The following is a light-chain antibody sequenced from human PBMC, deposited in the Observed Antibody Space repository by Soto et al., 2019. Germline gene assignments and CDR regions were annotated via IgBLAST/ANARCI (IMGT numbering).Light chain of an antibody. J-gene: IGLJ1*01. CDR2: SNN. V-gene: IGLV1-44*01. CDR1: TSNIGSNT. CDR3: AAWDDSLSGYV. Sequence: QAVVTQPPSASGTPGQRVTISCSGSTSNIGSNTVNWYQQLPGTAPKLLIYSNNQRPSGVPDRSSGSKSGTSASLAISGLQSEDEADYYCAAWDDSLSGYVFGTGTKVTVL.